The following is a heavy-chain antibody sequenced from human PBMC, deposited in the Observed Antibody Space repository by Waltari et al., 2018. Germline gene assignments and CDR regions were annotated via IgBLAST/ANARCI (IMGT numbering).Heavy chain of an antibody. V-gene: IGHV3-21*01. CDR3: ARGGWDSSGWYNY. D-gene: IGHD6-19*01. CDR2: ISSSSSYI. CDR1: GFTFSSYS. Sequence: EVQLVESGGGLVKPGGSLRLSCAASGFTFSSYSMNWVRQAPGKGLEWVSSISSSSSYIYYADSVKGRFTIYRDNAKNSLYLQMNSLRAEDTAVYYCARGGWDSSGWYNYWGQGTLVTVSS. J-gene: IGHJ4*02.